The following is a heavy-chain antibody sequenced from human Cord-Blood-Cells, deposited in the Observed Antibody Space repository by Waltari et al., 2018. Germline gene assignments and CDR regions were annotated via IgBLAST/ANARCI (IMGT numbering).Heavy chain of an antibody. CDR3: ARDQEGCSSTSCYTDDAFDI. J-gene: IGHJ3*02. CDR2: TSHIYGTA. V-gene: IGHV1-69*01. Sequence: QVQLVQSGAEVKKPGSSVQVSCKASGGTFSSYAISWVRQAPGQGLEWMGGTSHIYGTANDAQKLQGIGPSTEDESTSTAAMALSSLRSEDTAVYYCARDQEGCSSTSCYTDDAFDIWGQGTMVTVSS. CDR1: GGTFSSYA. D-gene: IGHD2-2*02.